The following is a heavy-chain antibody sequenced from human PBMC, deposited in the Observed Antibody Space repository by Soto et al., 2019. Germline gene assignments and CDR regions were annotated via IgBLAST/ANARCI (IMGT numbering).Heavy chain of an antibody. Sequence: VKFSCHASFYTFSTSAMHWVRQAPGQSLEWMGWINGGTGQTRYSQRFQDRVTITRDTSAKTTYMDLTSLRSEDTAVYYCARGKGMEENYYYYGMDIWGQGTTVTVSS. CDR2: INGGTGQT. V-gene: IGHV1-3*01. CDR1: FYTFSTSA. CDR3: ARGKGMEENYYYYGMDI. D-gene: IGHD1-1*01. J-gene: IGHJ6*02.